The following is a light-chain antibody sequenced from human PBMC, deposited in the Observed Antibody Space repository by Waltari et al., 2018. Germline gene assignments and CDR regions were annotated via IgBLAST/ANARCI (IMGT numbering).Light chain of an antibody. J-gene: IGKJ2*01. CDR1: QDIRNS. CDR2: DVS. CDR3: HQYNDGPPFN. V-gene: IGKV1-33*01. Sequence: DIQMTQSPSSLSASVGGRVTITCQASQDIRNSVNWYQQKPGKAPKFLIYDVSNLENGVPSRFSGSGSGTNFSFTITSPQSEDVGVYYCHQYNDGPPFNFGQGTKLEIK.